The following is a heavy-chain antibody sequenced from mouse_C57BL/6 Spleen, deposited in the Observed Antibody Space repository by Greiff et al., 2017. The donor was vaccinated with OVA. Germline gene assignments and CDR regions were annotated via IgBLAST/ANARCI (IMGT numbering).Heavy chain of an antibody. Sequence: QVQLKQPGAELVKPGASVKLSCKASGYTFTSYWMHWVKQRPGRGLEWIGRIDPNSGGTKYNEKFKSKATLTVDTPSSTAYMQLSSLTSEDSAVYDCSRTSDDYDYYYAMDYWGQGTSVTVSS. V-gene: IGHV1-72*01. CDR1: GYTFTSYW. D-gene: IGHD2-4*01. J-gene: IGHJ4*01. CDR2: IDPNSGGT. CDR3: SRTSDDYDYYYAMDY.